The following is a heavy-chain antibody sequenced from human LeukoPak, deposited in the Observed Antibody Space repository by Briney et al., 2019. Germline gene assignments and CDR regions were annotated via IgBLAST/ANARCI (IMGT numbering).Heavy chain of an antibody. CDR3: AKGRKLLEDAFDI. Sequence: GGSLRLSCAASGFTFSSYAMSWVRQAPGKGLEWVSAISGRGGSTYYADSVKGRFTISRDNSKNTLYLQMNSLRAEDTAVYYCAKGRKLLEDAFDIWGQGTMVTVSS. V-gene: IGHV3-23*01. CDR1: GFTFSSYA. CDR2: ISGRGGST. J-gene: IGHJ3*02. D-gene: IGHD5-24*01.